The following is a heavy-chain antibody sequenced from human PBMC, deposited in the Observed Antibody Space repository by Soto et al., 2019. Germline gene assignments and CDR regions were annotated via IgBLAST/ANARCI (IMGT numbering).Heavy chain of an antibody. CDR2: IYYSGST. CDR1: GGSISSSSYY. Sequence: QLQLQESGPGLVKPSETLSLTCTVSGGSISSSSYYWGWIRQPPGKGLEWIGSIYYSGSTYYNPSLKSRVTISVDTSKNQFSLKLSSVTAADTAVYYCARQYIVVVVAASFCNWFDPWGQGTLVTVSS. D-gene: IGHD2-15*01. CDR3: ARQYIVVVVAASFCNWFDP. J-gene: IGHJ5*02. V-gene: IGHV4-39*01.